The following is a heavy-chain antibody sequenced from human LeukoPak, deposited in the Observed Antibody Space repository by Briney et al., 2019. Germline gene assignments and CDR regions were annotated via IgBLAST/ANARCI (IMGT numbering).Heavy chain of an antibody. CDR3: ARGRGYSKFYYYYYMDV. Sequence: SETLSLTCAVYGGSFSGYYWSWIRQPPGKGLEWIGEINHSGSTNYNPSLKSRVTISVDTSKNQFSLKLSSVTAADTAVYYCARGRGYSKFYYYYYMDVWGKGTTVTVSS. D-gene: IGHD3-22*01. CDR2: INHSGST. V-gene: IGHV4-34*01. CDR1: GGSFSGYY. J-gene: IGHJ6*03.